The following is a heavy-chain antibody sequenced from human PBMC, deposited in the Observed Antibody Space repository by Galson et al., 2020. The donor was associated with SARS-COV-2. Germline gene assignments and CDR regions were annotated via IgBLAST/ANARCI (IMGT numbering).Heavy chain of an antibody. V-gene: IGHV4-39*07. D-gene: IGHD6-19*01. J-gene: IGHJ5*02. CDR1: GGSISSDTSL. CDR3: ARVGQWLVPIT. CDR2: IFHTGTT. Sequence: SETLSLTCTVSGGSISSDTSLWGWVRQPPGKGLEWIGSIFHTGTTYYTPSLKTRVSISVDRSNNQFSLKLSSVTAADTAVYYCARVGQWLVPITWGQGTLITVSS.